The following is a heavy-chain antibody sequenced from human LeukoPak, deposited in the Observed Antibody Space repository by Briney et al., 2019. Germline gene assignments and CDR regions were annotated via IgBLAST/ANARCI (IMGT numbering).Heavy chain of an antibody. CDR3: TRVEETATTAAIIRKYSYYYYYMDV. V-gene: IGHV3-7*01. J-gene: IGHJ6*03. D-gene: IGHD4-11*01. CDR1: GFTFSRHW. Sequence: GGSLSLSCAASGFTFSRHWMSWVRQAPGKGLEWVANIKQDESEKHYVDSVKGRFTISRDNAKNSLYLQMSSLRAEGTAVYYCTRVEETATTAAIIRKYSYYYYYMDVWGKGNTVTVSS. CDR2: IKQDESEK.